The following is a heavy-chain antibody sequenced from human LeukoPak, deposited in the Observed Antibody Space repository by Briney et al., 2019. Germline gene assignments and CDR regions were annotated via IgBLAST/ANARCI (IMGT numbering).Heavy chain of an antibody. J-gene: IGHJ4*02. CDR2: IYWDDDR. Sequence: SGPTLVNPTQTLTLTCTFSGFSLNTRGVGVGWIRQPPGRALEWLPLIYWDDDRRYSPSLKSRLTITKDTSRNQVVLTMTDMDPVDTATYFCAHRKNYYDSSVFDNWGQGTLVTVSS. V-gene: IGHV2-5*02. CDR3: AHRKNYYDSSVFDN. D-gene: IGHD3-22*01. CDR1: GFSLNTRGVG.